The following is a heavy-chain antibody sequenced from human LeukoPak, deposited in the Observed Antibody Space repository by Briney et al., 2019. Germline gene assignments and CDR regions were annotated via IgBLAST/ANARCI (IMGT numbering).Heavy chain of an antibody. CDR1: GFTFSSYG. CDR2: ISYDGSDK. D-gene: IGHD1-26*01. J-gene: IGHJ3*02. V-gene: IGHV3-30*03. CDR3: ARGHSGSYSRRSGAFDI. Sequence: GRSLRLSCEASGFTFSSYGMDWVRQAPGKGLEWVAVISYDGSDKYYADSVKGRFTISRDNSKNTLFMQMKSLRAEDTAVYYCARGHSGSYSRRSGAFDIWGQGTMVTVSS.